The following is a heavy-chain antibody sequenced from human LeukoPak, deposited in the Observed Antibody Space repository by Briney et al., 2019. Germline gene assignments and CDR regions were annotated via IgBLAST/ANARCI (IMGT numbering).Heavy chain of an antibody. CDR3: ARYTGAVQRGSGSYLYYYYYYGMDV. CDR2: IYPGDSDT. CDR1: GYSFTSYW. J-gene: IGHJ6*02. V-gene: IGHV5-51*01. Sequence: GESLKISCKGSGYSFTSYWIGWVRQMPGKGLEWMGIIYPGDSDTRYSPSFQGQVTISADKSISTAYLRWSSLKASDTAMYYCARYTGAVQRGSGSYLYYYYYYGMDVWGQGTTVTVSS. D-gene: IGHD3-10*01.